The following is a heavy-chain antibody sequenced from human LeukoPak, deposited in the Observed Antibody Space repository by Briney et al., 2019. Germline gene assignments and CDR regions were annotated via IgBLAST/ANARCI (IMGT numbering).Heavy chain of an antibody. CDR3: ARREAVAGSFDY. CDR2: IYPADSDT. V-gene: IGHV5-51*01. J-gene: IGHJ4*02. Sequence: GESLKISCRTSGYNFTSYWIGWVRQMPGKGLEWMGIIYPADSDTRYSPSFQGQVTISADKAISTAYLQWSSLKASDTAMYYCARREAVAGSFDYWGQGTLVTVSS. CDR1: GYNFTSYW. D-gene: IGHD6-19*01.